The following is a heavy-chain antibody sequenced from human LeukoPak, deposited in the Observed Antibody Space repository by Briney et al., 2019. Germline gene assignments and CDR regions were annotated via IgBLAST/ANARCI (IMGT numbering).Heavy chain of an antibody. J-gene: IGHJ4*02. Sequence: SETLSLTCTVSGGSISSGSYYWSWIRQPAGKGLEWIGRIYTSGSTNYNPSLKSRVTISVDTSKDQFSLKLSSVTAADTAVYYCAREIHCSGGSCYPKEYYFDYWGQGTLVTVSS. CDR2: IYTSGST. CDR1: GGSISSGSYY. D-gene: IGHD2-15*01. CDR3: AREIHCSGGSCYPKEYYFDY. V-gene: IGHV4-61*02.